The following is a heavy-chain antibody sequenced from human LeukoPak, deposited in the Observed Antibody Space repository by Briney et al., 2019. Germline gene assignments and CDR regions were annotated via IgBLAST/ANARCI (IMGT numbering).Heavy chain of an antibody. CDR3: ARGYGGYGSGSPLDY. J-gene: IGHJ4*02. CDR2: IYYSGST. D-gene: IGHD3-10*01. CDR1: GGSISSGGYY. V-gene: IGHV4-31*11. Sequence: SETLSLTCAVSGGSISSGGYYWSWIRQHPGKGLEWIGYIYYSGSTYYNPSLKSRVTISVDTSKNQFSLKLSSVTAADTAVYYCARGYGGYGSGSPLDYWGQGTLVTVSS.